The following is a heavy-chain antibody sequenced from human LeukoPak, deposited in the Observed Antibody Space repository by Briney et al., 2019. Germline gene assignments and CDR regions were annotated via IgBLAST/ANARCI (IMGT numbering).Heavy chain of an antibody. D-gene: IGHD4-11*01. V-gene: IGHV4-30-4*08. Sequence: SGTLSLTCAVSGGSISSSNWWTWIRQPPGKGLEWIGYIYYSGSTYYNPSLKSRVTISVDTSKNQFSLKLSSVTAADTAVYYCAREDYSNYGNWGQGTLVTVSS. CDR3: AREDYSNYGN. J-gene: IGHJ4*02. CDR1: GGSISSSNW. CDR2: IYYSGST.